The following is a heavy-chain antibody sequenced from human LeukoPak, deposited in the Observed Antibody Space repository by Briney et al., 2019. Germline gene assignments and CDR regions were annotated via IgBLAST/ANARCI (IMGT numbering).Heavy chain of an antibody. V-gene: IGHV4-4*07. J-gene: IGHJ6*03. CDR2: IYTSGTT. CDR1: DGSISNYY. D-gene: IGHD6-6*01. Sequence: SETLSLTCTVSDGSISNYYWSWIRQPAGKGLEWIGRIYTSGTTNYNPSLKSRVTMSVDTSKNHFSLNLDSVTAADTAVYYCARGVRRSSSSANSYYYYMDVWGKGATVTVSS. CDR3: ARGVRRSSSSANSYYYYMDV.